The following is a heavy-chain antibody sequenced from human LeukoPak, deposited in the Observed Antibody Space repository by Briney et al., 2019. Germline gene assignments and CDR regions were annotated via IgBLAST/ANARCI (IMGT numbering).Heavy chain of an antibody. D-gene: IGHD6-13*01. CDR3: ARERRSSSPGEQQLVRAFDI. CDR1: GYTFTNYA. CDR2: INTNTGNP. Sequence: ASVTVSFKASGYTFTNYAMNWVRQAPGQGLEWMGWINTNTGNPTYAQGFPGRFVFSLDPSVSTAYLQISSLKAEDTAMYYCARERRSSSPGEQQLVRAFDIWGQGTMVTVSS. V-gene: IGHV7-4-1*02. J-gene: IGHJ3*02.